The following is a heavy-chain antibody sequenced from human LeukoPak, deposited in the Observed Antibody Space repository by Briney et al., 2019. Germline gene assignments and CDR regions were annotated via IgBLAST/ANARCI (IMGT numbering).Heavy chain of an antibody. V-gene: IGHV3-23*01. D-gene: IGHD6-13*01. CDR3: AKNRYSGSWDLDAFNI. J-gene: IGHJ3*02. CDR1: GFTFSSYA. Sequence: PGGSLRLSCAASGFTFSSYAMSWVRQAPGKGLEWVSAIRGSDGTTYYADSVKGRFTISRDNSKNTLYLQMNTLRVEDTAVYYCAKNRYSGSWDLDAFNIWGQGTMVTVSS. CDR2: IRGSDGTT.